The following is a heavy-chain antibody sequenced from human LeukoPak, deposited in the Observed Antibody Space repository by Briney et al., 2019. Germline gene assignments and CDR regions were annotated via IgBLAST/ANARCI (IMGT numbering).Heavy chain of an antibody. D-gene: IGHD2-2*01. Sequence: GGSLRLSSAASGFTFSDYYMSWIRQAPGKGLEWIAYVGTAGKRIDYAESVRGRFTTSRDDAKSSLFLQMDSLTVEDTALYYCAKLVVPAANAVDSWGQGNLVTVSS. V-gene: IGHV3-11*01. J-gene: IGHJ4*02. CDR2: VGTAGKRI. CDR3: AKLVVPAANAVDS. CDR1: GFTFSDYY.